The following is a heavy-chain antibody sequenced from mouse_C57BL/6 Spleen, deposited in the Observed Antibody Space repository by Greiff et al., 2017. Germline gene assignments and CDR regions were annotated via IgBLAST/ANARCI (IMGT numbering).Heavy chain of an antibody. CDR3: TREDDYDALGY. J-gene: IGHJ4*01. CDR2: ISSGGDYI. CDR1: GFTFSSYA. V-gene: IGHV5-9-1*02. Sequence: DVHLVESGEGLVKPGGSLKLSCAASGFTFSSYAMSWVRQTPEKRLEWVAYISSGGDYIYYADTVKGRFTIARDNARNTLYLQMSSLKSEDTAMYYCTREDDYDALGYWGQGTSVTVSS.